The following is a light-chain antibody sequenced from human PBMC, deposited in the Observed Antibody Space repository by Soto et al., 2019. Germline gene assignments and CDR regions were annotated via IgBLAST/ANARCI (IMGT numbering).Light chain of an antibody. V-gene: IGKV1-6*01. CDR3: LQDNNYPLT. Sequence: AIQMTPSPSSLSASVGDRVTITCRASQGIGNDLGWYQQKSGKAPKLLIYAASNLQSGVPSRFSGSGSGTDFTLTISGLQPEDVATYYCLQDNNYPLTFGGGTKVDI. CDR1: QGIGND. CDR2: AAS. J-gene: IGKJ4*01.